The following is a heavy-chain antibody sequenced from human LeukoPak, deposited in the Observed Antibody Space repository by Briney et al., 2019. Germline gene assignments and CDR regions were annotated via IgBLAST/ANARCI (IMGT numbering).Heavy chain of an antibody. D-gene: IGHD6-13*01. CDR1: GFTFSSYA. J-gene: IGHJ6*02. CDR3: AKDSIAAADPGYYYGMDV. Sequence: PGGSLRLSCAASGFTFSSYAMSWVRQAPGKGLEWVSAISGSGGSTYYADSVKGRFTISRDNSKNTLYLQMNSLRAEDTAVYYRAKDSIAAADPGYYYGMDVWGQGTTVTVSS. V-gene: IGHV3-23*01. CDR2: ISGSGGST.